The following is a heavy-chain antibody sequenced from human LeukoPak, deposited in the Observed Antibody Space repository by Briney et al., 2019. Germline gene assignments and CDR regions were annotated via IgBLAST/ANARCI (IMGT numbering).Heavy chain of an antibody. V-gene: IGHV4-39*01. D-gene: IGHD1-14*01. CDR2: IYYSGST. CDR3: ARHGGAVGTNDAFDT. Sequence: SETLSLTCTVSGGSISISNYYWGWVRQPPGKGLEWIGSIYYSGSTYYNPSLKSRVTISVDTSKNQFSLKLSSMTAADTAVFYCARHGGAVGTNDAFDTWGQGTMVTLSS. J-gene: IGHJ3*02. CDR1: GGSISISNYY.